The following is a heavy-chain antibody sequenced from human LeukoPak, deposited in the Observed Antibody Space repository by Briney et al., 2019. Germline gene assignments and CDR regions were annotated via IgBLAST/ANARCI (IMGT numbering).Heavy chain of an antibody. CDR1: GYTFTSYG. Sequence: GASVKVSCKASGYTFTSYGISWVRQAPGQGLEWMGWISAYNGNTNYAQKLQGRVAMTTDTSTSTAYMELRSLRSDDTAVYYCARLFYDSSGSPLGYWGQGTLVTVSS. V-gene: IGHV1-18*01. D-gene: IGHD3-22*01. CDR3: ARLFYDSSGSPLGY. J-gene: IGHJ4*02. CDR2: ISAYNGNT.